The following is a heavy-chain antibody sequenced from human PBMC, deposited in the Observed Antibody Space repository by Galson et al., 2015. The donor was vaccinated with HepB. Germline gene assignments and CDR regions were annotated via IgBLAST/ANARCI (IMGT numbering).Heavy chain of an antibody. D-gene: IGHD3-22*01. CDR3: AKFRGSGSLGYYGMDV. V-gene: IGHV3-23*01. Sequence: SLRLSCAASGFTFSSYAMSWVRQAPGKGLEWVSAISGSGGSTYYADSVKGRFTISRDNSKNTLYLQMNSLRAEDTAVYYCAKFRGSGSLGYYGMDVWGQGTTVTVSS. CDR1: GFTFSSYA. J-gene: IGHJ6*02. CDR2: ISGSGGST.